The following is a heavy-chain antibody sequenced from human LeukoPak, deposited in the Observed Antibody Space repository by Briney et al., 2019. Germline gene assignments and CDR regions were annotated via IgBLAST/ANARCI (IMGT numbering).Heavy chain of an antibody. CDR3: ARRTRGGSGLDY. CDR1: GFTFSSYA. V-gene: IGHV3-23*01. D-gene: IGHD3-10*01. Sequence: GGSLRLSCAASGFTFSSYAMSWVRQAPGKGLEWVSAISGSGGSTYYADSVKGRFTISRDNSKNTLYLQMNSLRAEDTAVYYCARRTRGGSGLDYWGQGTLVTVSS. CDR2: ISGSGGST. J-gene: IGHJ4*02.